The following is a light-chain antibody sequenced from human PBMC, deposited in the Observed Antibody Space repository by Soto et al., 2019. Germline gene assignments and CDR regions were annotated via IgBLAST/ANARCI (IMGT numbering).Light chain of an antibody. V-gene: IGKV2-30*01. J-gene: IGKJ1*01. CDR1: QGLVFSDGNTY. CDR2: QVS. CDR3: MQGTHWPWT. Sequence: DVVMTQSPLSLPVTLGQPASISCKSSQGLVFSDGNTYLNWFQQRPGQSPRRLIYQVSKRDSGVPDRFSGSGSGTDFTLQISRVEADDVGSYYCMQGTHWPWTFGQGTKVEIE.